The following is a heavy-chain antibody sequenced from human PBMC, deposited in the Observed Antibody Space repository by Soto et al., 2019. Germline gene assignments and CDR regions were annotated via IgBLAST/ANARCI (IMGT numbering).Heavy chain of an antibody. Sequence: SETLSLTCAVYGGSFSGYYWSWIRQPPGKGLEWIGEINHSGSTNYNPSLKSRVTISVDTSKNQFSLKLSSVTAADTAVYYCAIQGYSYGYFLFDYCGQRTLVTVSA. D-gene: IGHD5-18*01. CDR2: INHSGST. CDR3: AIQGYSYGYFLFDY. CDR1: GGSFSGYY. J-gene: IGHJ4*02. V-gene: IGHV4-34*01.